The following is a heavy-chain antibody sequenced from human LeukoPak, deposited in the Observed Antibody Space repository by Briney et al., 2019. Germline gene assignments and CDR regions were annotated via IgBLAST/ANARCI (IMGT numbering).Heavy chain of an antibody. D-gene: IGHD6-13*01. CDR1: GYTFTSYG. V-gene: IGHV1-2*02. CDR2: INPNSGGT. Sequence: VASVKVSCRASGYTFTSYGISWVRQALGQGLEWMEWINPNSGGTNYAQKFQGRVTMTRDTSISTAYMELSRLRSDDTAVYYCAREDSSSWSSYWGQGTLVTVSS. CDR3: AREDSSSWSSY. J-gene: IGHJ4*02.